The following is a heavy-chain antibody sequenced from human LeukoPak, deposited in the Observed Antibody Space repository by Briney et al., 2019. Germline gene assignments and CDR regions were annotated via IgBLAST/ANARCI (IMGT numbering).Heavy chain of an antibody. V-gene: IGHV3-7*01. CDR3: ARDALLWFGELFLFDY. Sequence: GGSLRLSCAASGFTFSRHWMTWVRQAPGKGLEWVANIKQDGSEKYYVDSVKGRFTISRDNAKNSLYLQMNSLRAEDTAVYYCARDALLWFGELFLFDYWGQGTLVTVSS. D-gene: IGHD3-10*01. CDR1: GFTFSRHW. CDR2: IKQDGSEK. J-gene: IGHJ4*02.